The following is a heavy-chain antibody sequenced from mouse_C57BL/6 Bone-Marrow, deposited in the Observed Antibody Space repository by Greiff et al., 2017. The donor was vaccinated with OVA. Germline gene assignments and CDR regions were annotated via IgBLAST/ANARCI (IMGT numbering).Heavy chain of an antibody. V-gene: IGHV7-1*01. CDR3: ARALYYDSSHWYFDV. CDR2: SRNKANDYTT. CDR1: GFTFSDFY. D-gene: IGHD1-1*01. Sequence: DVMLVESGGGLVQSGRSLRLSCATSGFTFSDFYMEWVRQAPGKGLEWIAASRNKANDYTTEYSASVKGRFIVSRDTSQSILYLQMNALRAEDTAIYYCARALYYDSSHWYFDVWGTGTTVTVSS. J-gene: IGHJ1*03.